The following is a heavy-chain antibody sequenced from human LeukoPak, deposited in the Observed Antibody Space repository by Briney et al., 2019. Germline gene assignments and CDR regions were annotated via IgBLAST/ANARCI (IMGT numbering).Heavy chain of an antibody. D-gene: IGHD6-19*01. CDR3: AEVGQWLDFYYFDY. CDR1: GFTFSSYA. Sequence: GGSLRLSCAASGFTFSSYAMSWVRQAPGKGLEWVSGISGSGGTTLYADSVKGRFTISRDNSKNTLYLQMNSLRAEDTAVYYCAEVGQWLDFYYFDYWGQGTLVTVSS. J-gene: IGHJ4*02. CDR2: ISGSGGTT. V-gene: IGHV3-23*01.